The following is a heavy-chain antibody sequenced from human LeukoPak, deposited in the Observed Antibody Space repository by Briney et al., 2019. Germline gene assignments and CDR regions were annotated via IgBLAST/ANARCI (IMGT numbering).Heavy chain of an antibody. CDR3: AKSHSSSSYFYYGMDV. V-gene: IGHV3-23*01. CDR2: ISGSGGST. J-gene: IGHJ6*02. D-gene: IGHD6-13*01. Sequence: PGGSLRLSCAASGFTFSSYAMSWVRQAPGKGLEWVSAISGSGGSTYYTDSVKGRFTISRDNSKNTLYLQMNSLRAGDTAVYYCAKSHSSSSYFYYGMDVWGQGTTVTVSS. CDR1: GFTFSSYA.